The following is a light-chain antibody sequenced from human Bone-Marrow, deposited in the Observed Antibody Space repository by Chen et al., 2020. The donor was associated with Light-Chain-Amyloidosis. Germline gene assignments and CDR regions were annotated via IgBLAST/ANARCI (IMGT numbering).Light chain of an antibody. CDR2: GVT. CDR3: CSYAGSNTFL. V-gene: IGLV2-23*02. Sequence: QSALTHPASVSGSAGQSITIPCTGTSSDIGTYSLVSWYQHHPGKAPKLMIYGVTKRPSGVSDRFSGSRSGNTASLTISGLQAEDEADYYCCSYAGSNTFLFGGGTKLTVL. J-gene: IGLJ2*01. CDR1: SSDIGTYSL.